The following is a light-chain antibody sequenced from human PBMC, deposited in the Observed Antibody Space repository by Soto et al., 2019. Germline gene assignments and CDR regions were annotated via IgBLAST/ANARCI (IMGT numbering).Light chain of an antibody. J-gene: IGKJ1*01. V-gene: IGKV3-11*01. CDR1: QSISSY. CDR2: DAS. Sequence: EIVLTQSPATLSLSPGERATLSCRASQSISSYLAWYQQKPGQAPRLLIYDASNRATGIPARFSGSGSGTDVTLTISSLEPEDFAVYYCQQRPSWTFGQGTKVEI. CDR3: QQRPSWT.